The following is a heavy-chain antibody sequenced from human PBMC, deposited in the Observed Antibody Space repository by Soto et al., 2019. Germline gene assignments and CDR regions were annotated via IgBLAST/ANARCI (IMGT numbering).Heavy chain of an antibody. CDR2: ITAYNGNK. J-gene: IGHJ5*02. Sequence: GASVKVSCKASGYTFTSYGISWVRQAPGQGLEWMGWITAYNGNKNYGQKLQGRVNMTTDTSTSTAYMELRSLRSDDTAVYYCARGTELRYFDWLSTNWFDPWGQGTLVTVS. CDR1: GYTFTSYG. V-gene: IGHV1-18*04. CDR3: ARGTELRYFDWLSTNWFDP. D-gene: IGHD3-9*01.